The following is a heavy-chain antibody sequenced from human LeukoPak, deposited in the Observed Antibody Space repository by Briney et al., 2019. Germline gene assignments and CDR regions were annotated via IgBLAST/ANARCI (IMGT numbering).Heavy chain of an antibody. CDR3: ARESYSSPTEFDY. Sequence: SETLSLTCTVSGGSISTYYWNWIRQPPGKGLEWIGYIHYSGNTNYNPSLKSRVTMSVDMSKNLFSLRLSSVTAADTAVHYCARESYSSPTEFDYWGQGTQVTVSS. V-gene: IGHV4-59*01. CDR2: IHYSGNT. D-gene: IGHD6-13*01. J-gene: IGHJ4*02. CDR1: GGSISTYY.